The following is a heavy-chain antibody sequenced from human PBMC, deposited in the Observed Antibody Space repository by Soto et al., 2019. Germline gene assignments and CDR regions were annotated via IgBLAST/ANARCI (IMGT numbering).Heavy chain of an antibody. CDR2: IYYSGST. V-gene: IGHV4-59*01. CDR3: ARGSMIVVVIGAFYI. J-gene: IGHJ3*02. Sequence: SETLSLTCTVSGGSISSYYWSWIRQPPGKGLEWIGYIYYSGSTNYNPSLKSRVTISVDTSKNQFSLKLSSVTAADTAVYYCARGSMIVVVIGAFYIWGQGTMVTVSS. CDR1: GGSISSYY. D-gene: IGHD3-22*01.